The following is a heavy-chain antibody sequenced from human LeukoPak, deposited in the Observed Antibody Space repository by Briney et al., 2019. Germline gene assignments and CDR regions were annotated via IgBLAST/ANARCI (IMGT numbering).Heavy chain of an antibody. CDR1: GFTFSSYG. J-gene: IGHJ4*02. CDR3: ARDLYRIVVVPHYFDY. CDR2: ISGSGGST. V-gene: IGHV3-23*01. Sequence: QAGGSLRPSCAASGFTFSSYGMSWGRQAPGKGLQWVSGISGSGGSTYSADSVKGRFTISRDNSKNTLYLQMNSLRAEDTAVYYCARDLYRIVVVPHYFDYWGQGTLVTVSS. D-gene: IGHD3-22*01.